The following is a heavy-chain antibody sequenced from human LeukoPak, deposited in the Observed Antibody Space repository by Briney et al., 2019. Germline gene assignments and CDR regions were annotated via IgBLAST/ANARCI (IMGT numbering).Heavy chain of an antibody. CDR1: GFTLSSYE. Sequence: GGSLRLSCAASGFTLSSYEMTWDRQAPGKGLEWVSYISSSGSTIYYADSVKGRFTISRDNAKNSLYLQMNSLRAEATAVYYCARSGHYDYVWGSYRVFDYWGQGTLVTVSS. CDR2: ISSSGSTI. CDR3: ARSGHYDYVWGSYRVFDY. D-gene: IGHD3-16*02. J-gene: IGHJ4*02. V-gene: IGHV3-48*03.